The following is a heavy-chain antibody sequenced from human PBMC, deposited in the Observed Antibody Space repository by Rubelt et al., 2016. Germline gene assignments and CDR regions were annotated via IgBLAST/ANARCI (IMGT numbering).Heavy chain of an antibody. D-gene: IGHD3-10*01. Sequence: MHWVRQAPGQGLEWMGWINPDSGATNYAHKFQGRVTMTRDTSINTAYMELSRLRSDDTAVYYCARVGGDGPFEYWGQGTLVTVSS. V-gene: IGHV1-2*02. J-gene: IGHJ4*02. CDR3: ARVGGDGPFEY. CDR2: INPDSGAT.